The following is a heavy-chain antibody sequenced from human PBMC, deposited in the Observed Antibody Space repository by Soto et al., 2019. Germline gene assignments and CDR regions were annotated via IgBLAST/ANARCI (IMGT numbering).Heavy chain of an antibody. CDR3: ARDSIRGGYYYYGMDV. D-gene: IGHD3-10*01. J-gene: IGHJ6*02. CDR1: GFTFSSYA. Sequence: PGGSLRLSCAASGFTFSSYAMHWARQAPGKGLEWVAVISYDGSNKYYADSVKGRFTISRDNSKNTLYLQMNSLRAEDTAVYYCARDSIRGGYYYYGMDVWGQGTTVTVSS. V-gene: IGHV3-30-3*01. CDR2: ISYDGSNK.